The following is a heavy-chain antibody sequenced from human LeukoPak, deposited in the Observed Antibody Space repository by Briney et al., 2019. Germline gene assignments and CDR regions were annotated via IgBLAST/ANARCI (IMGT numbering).Heavy chain of an antibody. V-gene: IGHV1-18*01. D-gene: IGHD3-3*01. CDR1: GYTFTSYG. Sequence: ASVKVSCKASGYTFTSYGISWVRQAPGQGLEWMGWISAYNGNTNYAQKLQGRVTVTTDTSTSTAYMELRSLRSDDTAVYYCARDEGRRLRFLEWFSYFDYWGQGTLVTVSS. CDR2: ISAYNGNT. J-gene: IGHJ4*02. CDR3: ARDEGRRLRFLEWFSYFDY.